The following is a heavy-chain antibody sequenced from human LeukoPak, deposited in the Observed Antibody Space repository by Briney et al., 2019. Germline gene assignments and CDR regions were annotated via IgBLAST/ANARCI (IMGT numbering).Heavy chain of an antibody. CDR3: ARDLSAGHFDY. J-gene: IGHJ4*02. Sequence: SETLSLTCTVSGGSISIYYWSWIRQPPGKGLEWIGYIYDSGSTNYNPSLKSRVTISVDTSKNQFSLKLSSVTAADTAVYYCARDLSAGHFDYWGQGTLVTVSS. V-gene: IGHV4-59*01. CDR1: GGSISIYY. D-gene: IGHD6-13*01. CDR2: IYDSGST.